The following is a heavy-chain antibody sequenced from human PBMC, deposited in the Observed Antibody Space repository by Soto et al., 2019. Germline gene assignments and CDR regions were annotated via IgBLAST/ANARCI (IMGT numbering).Heavy chain of an antibody. CDR1: GGSIISYY. CDR2: IYTSGST. CDR3: ARGFTIFGVVIPGFDP. J-gene: IGHJ5*02. V-gene: IGHV4-4*07. D-gene: IGHD3-3*01. Sequence: SETLCLTCTGSGGSIISYYWIWIRQAAGKGLEWIGRIYTSGSTNYNPSLKSRVTMSVDTSKNQFSLKLSSVTAADTAVYYCARGFTIFGVVIPGFDPWGQGTLVTVSS.